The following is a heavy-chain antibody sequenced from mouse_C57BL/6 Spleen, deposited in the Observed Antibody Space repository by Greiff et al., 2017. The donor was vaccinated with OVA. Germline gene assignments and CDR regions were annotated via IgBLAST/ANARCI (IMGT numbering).Heavy chain of an antibody. Sequence: VQLQQSGAELVKPGASVKISCKASGYAFSSYWMNWVKQRPGKGLEWIGQIYPGDGDTNYNGKFKGKATLTADKSSSTAYMQLSSLTSEDSAVYFCARGITTVVAFYWYFDVWGTGTTVTVSS. CDR3: ARGITTVVAFYWYFDV. CDR2: IYPGDGDT. CDR1: GYAFSSYW. V-gene: IGHV1-80*01. J-gene: IGHJ1*03. D-gene: IGHD1-1*01.